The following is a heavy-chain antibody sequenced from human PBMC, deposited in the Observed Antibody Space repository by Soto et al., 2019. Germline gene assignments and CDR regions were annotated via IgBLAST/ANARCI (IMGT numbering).Heavy chain of an antibody. J-gene: IGHJ3*02. D-gene: IGHD3-16*02. CDR2: ISAYNGNT. Sequence: QVQLVQSGAEVKKPGASVKVSCKASGYTFTSYGISWVRQAPGQGLEWMGWISAYNGNTNYAQKLQGRVTMTTDTSTSAGYMEVRILGSDDGAVYYCARNSGGGGIMITFGGVISAFDIWGQGTMVTVSS. CDR3: ARNSGGGGIMITFGGVISAFDI. CDR1: GYTFTSYG. V-gene: IGHV1-18*01.